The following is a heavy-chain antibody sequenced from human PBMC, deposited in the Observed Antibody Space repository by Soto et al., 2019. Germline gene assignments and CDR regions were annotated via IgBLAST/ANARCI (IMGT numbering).Heavy chain of an antibody. CDR2: ISPIFGTA. CDR1: GGTFSSYA. D-gene: IGHD2-2*02. J-gene: IGHJ6*02. Sequence: GASVKVSCKASGGTFSSYAISWVRQAPGQGLEWMGGISPIFGTANYAQKFQGRVTITADESTSTAYMELSSLRSEDTAVYYCASGGDIVVVPAAIGTYYYYGMDVWGQGTTVTVSS. CDR3: ASGGDIVVVPAAIGTYYYYGMDV. V-gene: IGHV1-69*13.